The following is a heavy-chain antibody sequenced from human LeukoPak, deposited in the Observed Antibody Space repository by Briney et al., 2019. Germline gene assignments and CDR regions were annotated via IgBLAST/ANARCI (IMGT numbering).Heavy chain of an antibody. D-gene: IGHD5-18*01. CDR1: GGSFSGYY. V-gene: IGHV4-34*01. J-gene: IGHJ5*02. Sequence: SETLSLTCAVYGGSFSGYYWSWIRQPPGKGLEWIGEINHSGSTNYNPSLKSRVTLSVDTSKNQFSLKLSSVTAADTAVYYCARMLRGYSYGYEVYNWFDPWGQGTLVTVSS. CDR2: INHSGST. CDR3: ARMLRGYSYGYEVYNWFDP.